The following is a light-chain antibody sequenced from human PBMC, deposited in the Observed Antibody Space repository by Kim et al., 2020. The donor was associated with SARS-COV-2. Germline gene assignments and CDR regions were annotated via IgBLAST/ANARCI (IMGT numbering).Light chain of an antibody. CDR2: DNN. CDR1: SSNIGNNY. Sequence: QAVVTQPPSMSAAPGQKVTISCSGSSSNIGNNYVSWYQHLPGTVPKLLIYDNNERPSGIPDRFSGSKSGTSATLGITGLQTGDEADYCVTWDGSLSSVLFGGGTQLTVL. V-gene: IGLV1-51*01. CDR3: VTWDGSLSSVL. J-gene: IGLJ2*01.